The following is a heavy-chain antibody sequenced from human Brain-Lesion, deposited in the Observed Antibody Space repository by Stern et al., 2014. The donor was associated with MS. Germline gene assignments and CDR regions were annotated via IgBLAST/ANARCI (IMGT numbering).Heavy chain of an antibody. V-gene: IGHV5-51*03. Sequence: EVQLLESGAEVKKPGESLKISCEASGYLFDDYWIGWGRQMSGRGLELVAIIFPRDSNTRYSPSVQGQVPISADQSISNAHLQRSSLKASDPAIYYCARSPATPSGYDRFDYWGQGALVTVSS. D-gene: IGHD5-12*01. CDR3: ARSPATPSGYDRFDY. CDR2: IFPRDSNT. J-gene: IGHJ4*02. CDR1: GYLFDDYW.